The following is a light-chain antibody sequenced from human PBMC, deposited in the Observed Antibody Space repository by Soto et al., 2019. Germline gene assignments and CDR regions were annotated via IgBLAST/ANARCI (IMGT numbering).Light chain of an antibody. J-gene: IGKJ3*01. CDR3: MQTLQTPPFT. Sequence: DIVMTQSPLSLPVTPGEPASISCRSSQSLLHSNGYNYLDWYLQKPGQSPQLLIYSGSNRASGVPDRFSGSGSGTDFTLKISRVEAEDVGIYYCMQTLQTPPFTFGPGTKVDIK. V-gene: IGKV2-28*01. CDR2: SGS. CDR1: QSLLHSNGYNY.